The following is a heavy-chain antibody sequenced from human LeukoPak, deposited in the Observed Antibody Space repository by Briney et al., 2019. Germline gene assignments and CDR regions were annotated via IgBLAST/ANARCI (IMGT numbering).Heavy chain of an antibody. CDR1: GGSFSGYY. CDR3: ARGTIRDGYNYWSDALDI. D-gene: IGHD5-24*01. J-gene: IGHJ3*02. V-gene: IGHV4-34*01. CDR2: INHSGST. Sequence: SETLSLTCAVYGGSFSGYYWSWIRQPPGKGLEWIGEINHSGSTNYNPSLKSRVTISVDTSKNQFSLKLSSVTAADTAVYYCARGTIRDGYNYWSDALDIWGQGTMVTVSS.